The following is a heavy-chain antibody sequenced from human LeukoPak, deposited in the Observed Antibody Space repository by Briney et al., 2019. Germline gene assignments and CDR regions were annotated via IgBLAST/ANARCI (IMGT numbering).Heavy chain of an antibody. Sequence: PQTLSLTWTLSDGSISSSSYYWGWIRHPPGKGLEWIGRIYYSGSTYYSLSLKCRVTISVDTAKNQFSLKLSSVTAADTAVYYCARHRKDGRYSHAFDIWGQGTMVTVSS. CDR1: DGSISSSSYY. CDR2: IYYSGST. J-gene: IGHJ3*02. D-gene: IGHD5-18*01. CDR3: ARHRKDGRYSHAFDI. V-gene: IGHV4-39*01.